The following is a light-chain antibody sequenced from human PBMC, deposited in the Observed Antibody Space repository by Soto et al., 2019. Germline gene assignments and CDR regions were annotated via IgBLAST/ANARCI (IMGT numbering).Light chain of an antibody. J-gene: IGLJ2*01. CDR3: CSYAGSSTLV. V-gene: IGLV2-23*01. Sequence: QSTLTQHASVSGSPGQSITISCTGTSSDVGSYNLVSWYQQHPGKAPKLMIYEGSKRPSGVSNRFSGSKSGNTASLTISGLQAEDEADYYCCSYAGSSTLVFGGGTKVTVL. CDR1: SSDVGSYNL. CDR2: EGS.